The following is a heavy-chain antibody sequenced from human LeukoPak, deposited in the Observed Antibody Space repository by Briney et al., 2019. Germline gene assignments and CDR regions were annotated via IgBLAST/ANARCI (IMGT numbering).Heavy chain of an antibody. CDR1: GFTFTNYA. D-gene: IGHD6-6*01. Sequence: GGSLRLSCAASGFTFTNYAMSWVRQAPGEGLEWVSAISGSGGSTYYADSVKGRFTISRGSSTRTLYLQMNSLRVEDTAVYFCARVISTSSFVFDYWGQGTLVTVSP. CDR2: ISGSGGST. CDR3: ARVISTSSFVFDY. J-gene: IGHJ4*02. V-gene: IGHV3-23*01.